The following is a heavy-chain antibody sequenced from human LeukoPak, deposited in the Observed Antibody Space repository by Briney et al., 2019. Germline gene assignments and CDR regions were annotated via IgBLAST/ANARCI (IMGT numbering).Heavy chain of an antibody. V-gene: IGHV4-59*01. CDR3: ARDRALTGADY. J-gene: IGHJ4*02. CDR2: IYYSGST. CDR1: GGSISSYY. Sequence: SETLSLTCTVSGGSISSYYWSWIRQPPGKGLEWIGYIYYSGSTNYNPSLKSRVTISVDTSKNQFSLKPSSVTAADTAVYYCARDRALTGADYWGQGTLVTVSS. D-gene: IGHD1-14*01.